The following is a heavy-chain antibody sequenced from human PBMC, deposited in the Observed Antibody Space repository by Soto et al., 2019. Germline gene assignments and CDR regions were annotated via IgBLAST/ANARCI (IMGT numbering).Heavy chain of an antibody. J-gene: IGHJ3*02. CDR3: ARLGQWRAFDI. CDR1: GGSIISYY. Sequence: QVQLQESGPGLVKPSETLSLTCTGSGGSIISYYWSWIRQSPGKGLEWIGNIYYSGSTNYNPSLKSRVTMSVDTSKNQFSLRLNSVTAADTAIYYCARLGQWRAFDIWGRGTMVTVSS. V-gene: IGHV4-59*08. D-gene: IGHD6-19*01. CDR2: IYYSGST.